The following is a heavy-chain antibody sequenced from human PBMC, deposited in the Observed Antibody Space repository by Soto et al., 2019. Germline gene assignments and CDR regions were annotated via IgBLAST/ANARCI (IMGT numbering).Heavy chain of an antibody. Sequence: SSETRSLTCAVSGGSISSGGYSWSWIRQPPGKGLEWIGYIYHSGSTYYNPSLKSRVSISMDTSKNQFSLNLDSVTAADTAVYFCARYFACYDSWGQGTLVTVSS. V-gene: IGHV4-30-2*02. CDR3: ARYFACYDS. J-gene: IGHJ4*02. D-gene: IGHD3-9*01. CDR2: IYHSGST. CDR1: GGSISSGGYS.